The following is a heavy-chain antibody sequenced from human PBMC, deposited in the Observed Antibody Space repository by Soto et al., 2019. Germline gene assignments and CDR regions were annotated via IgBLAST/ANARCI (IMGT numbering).Heavy chain of an antibody. CDR3: ASTATLNFWSGYYPTKPDY. D-gene: IGHD3-3*01. CDR2: IYYSGST. CDR1: GGSISSSSYY. V-gene: IGHV4-39*01. J-gene: IGHJ4*02. Sequence: PSETLSLTCTVSGGSISSSSYYWGWIRQPPGKGLEWIGSIYYSGSTYYNPSLKSRVTISVDTSKNQFSLKLSSVTAADTAVYYCASTATLNFWSGYYPTKPDYWGQGTLVTVSS.